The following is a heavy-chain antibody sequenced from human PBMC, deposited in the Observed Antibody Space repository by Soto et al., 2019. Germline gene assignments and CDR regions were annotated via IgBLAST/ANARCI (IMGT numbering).Heavy chain of an antibody. J-gene: IGHJ6*03. CDR2: INHSGST. CDR1: GGSFSGYY. Sequence: QVQLQQWGAGLLKPSETRSLTCAVYGGSFSGYYWSWIRQPPGKGLEWIGEINHSGSTNYNPSLKSRVTISVDTSKNQFSLKLSSVTAADTAVYYCASRGGDMAAGTTTIANYYTDVWGKGTTVTVSS. CDR3: ASRGGDMAAGTTTIANYYTDV. D-gene: IGHD6-13*01. V-gene: IGHV4-34*01.